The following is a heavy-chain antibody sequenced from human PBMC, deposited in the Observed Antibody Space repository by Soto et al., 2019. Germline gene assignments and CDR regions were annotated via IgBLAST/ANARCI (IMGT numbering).Heavy chain of an antibody. CDR3: ARGSITGTQIYYYYYGMDV. V-gene: IGHV4-31*03. CDR2: IYYSGST. Sequence: SETLSLTCTVSGGSISSGGYYWSWIRQHPGKGLEWIGYIYYSGSTYYNPSLKSRVTISVDTSKNQFSLKLSSVTAADTAVYYCARGSITGTQIYYYYYGMDVWGQGTTVTVSS. D-gene: IGHD1-7*01. CDR1: GGSISSGGYY. J-gene: IGHJ6*02.